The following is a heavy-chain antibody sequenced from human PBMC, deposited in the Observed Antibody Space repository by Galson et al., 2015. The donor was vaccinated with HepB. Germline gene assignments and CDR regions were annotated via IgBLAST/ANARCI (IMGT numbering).Heavy chain of an antibody. Sequence: SLRLSCAASGFTFGSYSMNWVRQAPGKGLEWVSSISSSSSYIYYADSVKGRFTISRDNAKNSLYLQMNSLRAEDTAVYYCARDWALGSEWLPPGFDYWGQGTLVTVSS. V-gene: IGHV3-21*01. CDR3: ARDWALGSEWLPPGFDY. D-gene: IGHD3-3*01. CDR2: ISSSSSYI. J-gene: IGHJ4*02. CDR1: GFTFGSYS.